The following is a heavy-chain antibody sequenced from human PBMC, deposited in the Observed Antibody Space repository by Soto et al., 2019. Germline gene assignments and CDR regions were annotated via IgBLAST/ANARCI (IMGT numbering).Heavy chain of an antibody. Sequence: GGSLRLSCAASGFNFRKFAMSWVRQAPGKGLEWVSGMSERSGPPLYADSVKGRFTISRDNSKSTLYPEMNNLRPEDTAVYYCEKDQDNTDYYWIFDLWGRGTPVTVSS. D-gene: IGHD4-17*01. V-gene: IGHV3-23*01. CDR3: EKDQDNTDYYWIFDL. CDR2: MSERSGPP. J-gene: IGHJ2*01. CDR1: GFNFRKFA.